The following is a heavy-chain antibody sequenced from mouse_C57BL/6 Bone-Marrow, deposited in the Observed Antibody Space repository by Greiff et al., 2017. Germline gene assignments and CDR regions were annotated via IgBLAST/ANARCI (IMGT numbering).Heavy chain of an antibody. CDR2: IDPNSGGT. CDR1: GYTFTSYW. D-gene: IGHD1-1*01. Sequence: VQLQQPGAELVKPGASVKLSCKASGYTFTSYWMHWVKQRPGRGLEWIGRIDPNSGGTKYNEKFKSKATLPVDKPSSTAYMQLSSLTSEDSAVYYCARSDYGSSYLTWFAYWGQGTLVTVSA. J-gene: IGHJ3*01. CDR3: ARSDYGSSYLTWFAY. V-gene: IGHV1-72*01.